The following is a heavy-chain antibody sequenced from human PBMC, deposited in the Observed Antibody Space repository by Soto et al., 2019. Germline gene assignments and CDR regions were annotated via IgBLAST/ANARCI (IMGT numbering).Heavy chain of an antibody. CDR3: ATLTKYDILTGYYPC. V-gene: IGHV3-48*01. Sequence: GGSLRLSCAASGFTFSPHNMNWVRQAPGKGLEWVSYISDSSSTIYYADSVKGRFTISRDNSKNTLYLQMNSLRAEDTAVYYCATLTKYDILTGYYPCWGQGTLVTVSS. CDR2: ISDSSSTI. CDR1: GFTFSPHN. J-gene: IGHJ4*02. D-gene: IGHD3-9*01.